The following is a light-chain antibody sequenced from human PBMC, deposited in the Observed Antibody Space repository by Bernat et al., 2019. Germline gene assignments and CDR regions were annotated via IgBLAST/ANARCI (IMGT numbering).Light chain of an antibody. CDR1: QSVSSY. J-gene: IGKJ2*01. CDR2: DAS. Sequence: EIVLTQSPATLSLSPGERATLSCRASQSVSSYLAWYQQKPGQAPRLLSYDASTRPTGIPARFSGSGSGTDFTLTISSLVPEDFAVYYCQQSINWYTFGQGTKLEIK. V-gene: IGKV3-11*01. CDR3: QQSINWYT.